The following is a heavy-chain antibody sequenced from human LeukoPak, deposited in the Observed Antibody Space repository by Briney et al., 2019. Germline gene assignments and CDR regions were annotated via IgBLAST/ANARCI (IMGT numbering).Heavy chain of an antibody. CDR2: IGSDGSST. J-gene: IGHJ3*02. Sequence: PGGSLRLSCAASGFTFSYYWMHWVRRAPTKGLVWVSRIGSDGSSTNYADSVKGRFTISRDNTKSTVYLQMNSLRAEDTAVYYCARVSGGAFDTWGQGTLVTVSS. CDR3: ARVSGGAFDT. V-gene: IGHV3-74*01. CDR1: GFTFSYYW. D-gene: IGHD2-15*01.